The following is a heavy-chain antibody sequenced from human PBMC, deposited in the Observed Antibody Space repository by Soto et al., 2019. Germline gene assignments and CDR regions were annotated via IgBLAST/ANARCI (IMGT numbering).Heavy chain of an antibody. D-gene: IGHD2-15*01. Sequence: GGSLRLSCAASGFTFSSYGMHWVRQAPGKGLEWVAVISYDGSNKYYADSVKGRFTISRDNSKNTLYLQMNSQRAEDTAVYYCAKDRRHCSGGSCWSFDYWGQGTLVTVSS. CDR3: AKDRRHCSGGSCWSFDY. CDR1: GFTFSSYG. CDR2: ISYDGSNK. V-gene: IGHV3-30*18. J-gene: IGHJ4*02.